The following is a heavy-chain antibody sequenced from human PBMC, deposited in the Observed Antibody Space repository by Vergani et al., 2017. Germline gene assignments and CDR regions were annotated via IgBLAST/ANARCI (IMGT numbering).Heavy chain of an antibody. CDR1: GYTLTELS. CDR3: AMTLPSQYYYYYGMDV. Sequence: QVQLVQSGAEVKKPGASVKVSCKVSGYTLTELSMHWVRQAPGKGLEWMGLVDPEDGETIYAEKFQGRVTITADTSTDTAYMELSSLRSEDTAVYYCAMTLPSQYYYYYGMDVWGQGTTVTVSS. J-gene: IGHJ6*02. CDR2: VDPEDGET. V-gene: IGHV1-24*01.